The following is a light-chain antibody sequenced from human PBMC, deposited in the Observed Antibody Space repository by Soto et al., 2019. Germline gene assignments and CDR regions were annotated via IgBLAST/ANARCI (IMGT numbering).Light chain of an antibody. CDR1: QTVKTY. J-gene: IGKJ1*01. CDR2: ASS. CDR3: QQTSTTPET. Sequence: DVQMTQSPSSLSASVGDSVTITCRSSQTVKTYLNWYQHKPGKAPQLLIYASSRLQTGVASRFSGSGSGTYFSLTISSLQPEDFATYYCQQTSTTPETFGQGTKVEIK. V-gene: IGKV1-39*01.